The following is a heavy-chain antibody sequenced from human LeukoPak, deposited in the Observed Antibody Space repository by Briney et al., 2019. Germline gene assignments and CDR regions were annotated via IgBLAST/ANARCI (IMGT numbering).Heavy chain of an antibody. Sequence: SETLSLTCAVSGDSINISGRYWSWIRQPPGKGLEWIGEINHSGSTNYNPSLKSRVTISVDTSKNQFSLKLSSVTAADTAVYYCARDYYYDSSGYDWFDPWGQGTLVTVSS. D-gene: IGHD3-22*01. CDR1: GDSINISGRY. V-gene: IGHV4-34*01. J-gene: IGHJ5*02. CDR2: INHSGST. CDR3: ARDYYYDSSGYDWFDP.